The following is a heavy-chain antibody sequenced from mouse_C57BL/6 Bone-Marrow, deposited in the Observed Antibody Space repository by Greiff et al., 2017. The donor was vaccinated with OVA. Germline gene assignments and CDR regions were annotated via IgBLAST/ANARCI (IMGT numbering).Heavy chain of an antibody. CDR3: TQFITTVDY. CDR2: IDPENGDT. Sequence: EVQLQQSGAELVRPGASVKLSCTASGFNIKDDYMHWVKQRPEQGLEWIGWIDPENGDTEYASKFQGKATITADTSSNTAYLQLSSLTSEDTAVYYCTQFITTVDYWGQGTLSQSPQ. J-gene: IGHJ2*01. V-gene: IGHV14-4*01. CDR1: GFNIKDDY. D-gene: IGHD1-1*01.